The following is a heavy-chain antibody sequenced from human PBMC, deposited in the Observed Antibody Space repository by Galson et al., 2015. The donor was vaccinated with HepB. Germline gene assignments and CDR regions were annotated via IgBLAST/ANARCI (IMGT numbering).Heavy chain of an antibody. CDR1: GYSFTNYW. CDR3: ARCSGGSCYVGWFDP. CDR2: IYPGDSDT. D-gene: IGHD2-15*01. V-gene: IGHV5-51*01. Sequence: QSGAEVKMPGQSLKISCKGSGYSFTNYWIAWVRQMPGKGLEWMGIIYPGDSDTRYSPSFQGQVTISADKSSSTAYLQWSSLKAPDSAMYYCARCSGGSCYVGWFDPWGQGTLVTVSS. J-gene: IGHJ5*02.